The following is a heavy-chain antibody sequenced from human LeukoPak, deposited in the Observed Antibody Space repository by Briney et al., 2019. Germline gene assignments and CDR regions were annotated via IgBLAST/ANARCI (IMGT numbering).Heavy chain of an antibody. V-gene: IGHV3-7*01. Sequence: GESLRLSCAASGFTFSSYGMYWVRQAPGKGLEWVANIKQDGSEKYYVDSVQGRFTISRDNTKNSLYLQMNSLRAEDTAVYYCARLQYSFLYGSGSYGVDYWGQGTLVTVSS. CDR3: ARLQYSFLYGSGSYGVDY. CDR1: GFTFSSYG. D-gene: IGHD3-10*01. J-gene: IGHJ4*02. CDR2: IKQDGSEK.